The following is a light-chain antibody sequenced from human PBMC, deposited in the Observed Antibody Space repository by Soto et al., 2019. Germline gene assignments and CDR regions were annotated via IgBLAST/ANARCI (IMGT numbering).Light chain of an antibody. CDR2: KAS. Sequence: DIQMTQSPSTLSSSVGDRVTITCRASQSISSWLAWYQQKPGKAPKLLIYKASSFESGVPSRFSGSGPGTEFTLTISSLQPDDFATYNCQQYNSYSLTFGGGTKVDI. CDR3: QQYNSYSLT. V-gene: IGKV1-5*03. J-gene: IGKJ4*01. CDR1: QSISSW.